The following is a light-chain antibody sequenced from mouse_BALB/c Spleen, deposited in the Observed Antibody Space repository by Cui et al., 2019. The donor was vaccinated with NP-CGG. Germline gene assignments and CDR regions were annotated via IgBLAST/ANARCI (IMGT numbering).Light chain of an antibody. CDR3: ALWYSNHWV. CDR1: TGAVTTTNY. V-gene: IGLV1*01. Sequence: QAVVTQESALTTSPGATVTLTCRSSTGAVTTTNYANWVQEKPDHLFTGLIGGTNNRAPGVPARFSGSLIGDKAALTITGAQTEDEAIYFCALWYSNHWVFGGGTKLTV. CDR2: GTN. J-gene: IGLJ1*01.